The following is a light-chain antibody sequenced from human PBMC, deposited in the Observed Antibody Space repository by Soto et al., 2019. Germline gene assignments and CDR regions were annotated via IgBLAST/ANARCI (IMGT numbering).Light chain of an antibody. Sequence: QSALTQPASVSGSPGQSITISCTGTSSDVGGYNYVSWFQRHPDKVPKLMIYEVSNRPSGVSNRFSGSKSGNTASLTISGLQAEDEADYYCSSYTTTNTLYVFATGTKVTVL. V-gene: IGLV2-14*01. CDR3: SSYTTTNTLYV. J-gene: IGLJ1*01. CDR2: EVS. CDR1: SSDVGGYNY.